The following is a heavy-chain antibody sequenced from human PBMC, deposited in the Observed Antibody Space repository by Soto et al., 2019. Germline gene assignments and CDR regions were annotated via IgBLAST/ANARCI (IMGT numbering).Heavy chain of an antibody. D-gene: IGHD6-13*01. V-gene: IGHV3-48*02. CDR3: ARDGKQQLVYGMDV. J-gene: IGHJ6*02. CDR2: ISSSSSTI. CDR1: GFTFSSYS. Sequence: EVQLVESGGGLVQPGGSLRLSCAASGFTFSSYSMNWVRQAPGKGLEWVSYISSSSSTIYYADSVKGRFTIARDNAKNSLYLQMNSLRDEDTAVYYCARDGKQQLVYGMDVWGQGTTVTVSS.